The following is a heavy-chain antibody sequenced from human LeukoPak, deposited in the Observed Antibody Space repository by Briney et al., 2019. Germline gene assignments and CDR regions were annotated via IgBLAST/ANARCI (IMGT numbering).Heavy chain of an antibody. D-gene: IGHD6-25*01. CDR2: INPNSGDT. V-gene: IGHV1-2*02. Sequence: GASVKVSCKASEYTFTGHCLHWVRQAPGQGLEWLGWINPNSGDTKYAQKFQGRVTMTRDTSISTAFMELRSLRSDDTAVYYCAKDAYVSSGRYDYWGQGTLVTVSS. CDR1: EYTFTGHC. J-gene: IGHJ4*02. CDR3: AKDAYVSSGRYDY.